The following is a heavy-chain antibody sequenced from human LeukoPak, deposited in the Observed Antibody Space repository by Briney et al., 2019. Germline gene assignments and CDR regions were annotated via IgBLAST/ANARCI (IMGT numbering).Heavy chain of an antibody. D-gene: IGHD5-24*01. J-gene: IGHJ4*02. CDR3: ARATARVHLYGDTFDY. CDR2: IYHSGTT. CDR1: DYSISSDY. Sequence: SETLSLTCDVSDYSISSDYWAWLRHPPGRGLEWIGAIYHSGTTKYTPSLKSRVTISVDTSKNQFSLKLTSVTAADTAVYYCARATARVHLYGDTFDYWGQGTLVAVSS. V-gene: IGHV4-59*08.